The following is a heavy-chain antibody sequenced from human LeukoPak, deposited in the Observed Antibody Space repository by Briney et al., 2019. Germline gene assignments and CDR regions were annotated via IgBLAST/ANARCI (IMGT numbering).Heavy chain of an antibody. CDR3: ARYENGGIDY. CDR1: GFTFRSYA. J-gene: IGHJ4*02. D-gene: IGHD2-15*01. Sequence: GGSLRLSCTASGFTFRSYALSWVRQAPGKGLEWVSATTGSGDKLFYADSVKGRFTISRDNSKNTLYLQMNNLRAEDTAVYYCARYENGGIDYWGQGTLVTVSS. CDR2: TTGSGDKL. V-gene: IGHV3-23*01.